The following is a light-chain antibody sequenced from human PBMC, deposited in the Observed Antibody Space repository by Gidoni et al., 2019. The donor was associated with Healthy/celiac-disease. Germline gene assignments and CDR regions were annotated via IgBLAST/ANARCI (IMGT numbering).Light chain of an antibody. CDR3: MQALQTPL. CDR1: QSLLHSNGYNY. V-gene: IGKV2-28*01. J-gene: IGKJ4*01. CDR2: LGS. Sequence: DIVLTQSPLSLPVTPGAPASISCRSSQSLLHSNGYNYLDWYLQKPGQSPQLLIYLGSNRASEVPDRLSGSGAGTDFTLKISRVEAEDVGVYYCMQALQTPLFGGGTKVEIK.